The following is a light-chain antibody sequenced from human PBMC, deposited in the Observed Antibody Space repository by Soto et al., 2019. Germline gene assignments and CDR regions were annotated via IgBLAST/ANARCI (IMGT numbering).Light chain of an antibody. CDR1: ESVNRR. CDR3: QQRNDWRRGT. J-gene: IGKJ5*01. V-gene: IGKV3-11*01. CDR2: DAS. Sequence: IVLTQSPATLSLSPGEGATLSCRASESVNRRLAWYQQKPGQAPRLLIYDASNRATGVPVRFSGSGSGTDFALTISSLEPEDFAVYYCQQRNDWRRGTFGQGTRLEIK.